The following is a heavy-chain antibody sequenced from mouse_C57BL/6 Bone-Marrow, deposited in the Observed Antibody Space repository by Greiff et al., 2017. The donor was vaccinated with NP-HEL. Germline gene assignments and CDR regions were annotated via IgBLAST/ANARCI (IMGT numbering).Heavy chain of an antibody. Sequence: EVQGVESGGDLVKPGGSLKLSCAASGFTFSSYGMSWVRQTPDKRLEWVATISSGGSYTYYPDSVKGRFTISRDNAKNTLYLQMSSLKSEDTAMYYCARHRDPYSSVFAYWGQGTLVTVSA. CDR2: ISSGGSYT. J-gene: IGHJ3*01. V-gene: IGHV5-6*01. CDR3: ARHRDPYSSVFAY. D-gene: IGHD2-12*01. CDR1: GFTFSSYG.